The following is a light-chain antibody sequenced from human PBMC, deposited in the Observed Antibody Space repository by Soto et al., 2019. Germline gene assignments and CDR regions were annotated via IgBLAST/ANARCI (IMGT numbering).Light chain of an antibody. J-gene: IGLJ3*02. V-gene: IGLV1-44*01. CDR2: SNN. CDR3: AAWDDKLSGV. Sequence: QSVLSQPPSASGTPGQTVTISCSGSSSNIGSHAVNWYQQVPGRAPKFLISSNNLRPSGVPDRFSVSKSGTSASLAISGLQSDDEADYYCAAWDDKLSGVFGGGTKLTVL. CDR1: SSNIGSHA.